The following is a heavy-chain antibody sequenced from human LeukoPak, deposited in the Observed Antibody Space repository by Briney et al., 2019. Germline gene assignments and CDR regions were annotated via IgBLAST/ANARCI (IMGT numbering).Heavy chain of an antibody. CDR3: ARAGEGATSSYYYYMDV. CDR1: GGSISSYY. CDR2: IYYSGST. V-gene: IGHV4-59*01. J-gene: IGHJ6*03. D-gene: IGHD1-26*01. Sequence: SETLSLTCTVSGGSISSYYWSWIRQPPGKGLEWIGYIYYSGSTNYNPSLKSRVTISVDTSKNQFSLKLSSVTAADTAVYYCARAGEGATSSYYYYMDVWGKGTTVTVSS.